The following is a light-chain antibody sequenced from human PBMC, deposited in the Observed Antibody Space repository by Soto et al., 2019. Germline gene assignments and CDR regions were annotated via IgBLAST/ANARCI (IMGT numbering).Light chain of an antibody. J-gene: IGLJ1*01. CDR3: TSYTSSSTPYV. Sequence: QSALTLPASVSGSPGQSITISCAGTSSDVGGYTYVSWYQQHPGKAPKLMIYDVSNRPSGVSNRFSGSKSGNTASLTISGLQAEDEADYYCTSYTSSSTPYVFGGGTKVTVL. CDR1: SSDVGGYTY. CDR2: DVS. V-gene: IGLV2-14*01.